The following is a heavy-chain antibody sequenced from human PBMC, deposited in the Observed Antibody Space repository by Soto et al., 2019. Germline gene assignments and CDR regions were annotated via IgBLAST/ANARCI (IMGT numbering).Heavy chain of an antibody. J-gene: IGHJ4*02. V-gene: IGHV4-39*01. CDR2: FYYSGST. D-gene: IGHD3-9*01. CDR3: ATDLRYFDWFHGQRDY. CDR1: GGSISSSSYY. Sequence: PSETLSLTCTVSGGSISSSSYYWGWIRQPPGKGLEWIGSFYYSGSTYYNPSLKSRVTISVDTSKNQFSLKLSSVTAADTAVYYCATDLRYFDWFHGQRDYWGQGTLVTVSS.